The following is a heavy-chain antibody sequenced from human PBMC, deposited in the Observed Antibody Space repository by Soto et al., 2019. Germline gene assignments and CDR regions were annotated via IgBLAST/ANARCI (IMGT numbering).Heavy chain of an antibody. V-gene: IGHV3-30*18. Sequence: PXGSLRLSCAAAGFTFSSYGMHWVRQAPGKGLEWVAVISYDGSNKYYADSVKGRFTISRDNSKNTLYLQMNSLRAEDTAVYYCAKDRALYYYDSSGSALDSWGQGTLVTVSS. D-gene: IGHD3-22*01. CDR1: GFTFSSYG. CDR3: AKDRALYYYDSSGSALDS. J-gene: IGHJ4*02. CDR2: ISYDGSNK.